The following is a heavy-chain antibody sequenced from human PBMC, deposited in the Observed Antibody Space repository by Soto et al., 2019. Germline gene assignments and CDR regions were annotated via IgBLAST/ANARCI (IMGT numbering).Heavy chain of an antibody. D-gene: IGHD2-8*01. CDR2: IYHSGST. V-gene: IGHV4-4*02. Sequence: PSETLSLTCAVSSGSISSSNWWSWVRQPPGKGLEWIGEIYHSGSTNYNPSLKSRVTISVDKSRNQFSLKLSSVTAADTAVYYCAKDGCTNGVCYTDFDYWGQGTLVTVSS. J-gene: IGHJ4*02. CDR3: AKDGCTNGVCYTDFDY. CDR1: SGSISSSNW.